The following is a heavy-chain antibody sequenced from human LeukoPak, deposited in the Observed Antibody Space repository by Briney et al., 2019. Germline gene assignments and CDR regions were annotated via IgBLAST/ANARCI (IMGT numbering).Heavy chain of an antibody. Sequence: SETLSLTCTVSGGSISSYYWSWIRQPPGKGLEWIGYIYYSGSTNYSPSLKSRVTLSVDTSKNQFSLKLSSVTAADTAVYYCARDHDAFDIWGQGTMVTVSS. CDR1: GGSISSYY. J-gene: IGHJ3*02. V-gene: IGHV4-59*01. CDR2: IYYSGST. CDR3: ARDHDAFDI.